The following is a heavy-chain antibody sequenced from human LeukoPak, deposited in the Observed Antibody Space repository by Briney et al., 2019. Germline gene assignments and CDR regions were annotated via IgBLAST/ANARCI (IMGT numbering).Heavy chain of an antibody. CDR3: AKDDGSLTPFDY. CDR2: ISYDGSNK. Sequence: PGRSLRLSCAASGFTFSSYGMHWVRQAPGKGLEWVAVISYDGSNKYYADSVKGRFTISRDNSKNTLYLQMNSLRAEDTAVYYCAKDDGSLTPFDYWGQGTLVTVSS. CDR1: GFTFSSYG. J-gene: IGHJ4*02. D-gene: IGHD1-26*01. V-gene: IGHV3-30*18.